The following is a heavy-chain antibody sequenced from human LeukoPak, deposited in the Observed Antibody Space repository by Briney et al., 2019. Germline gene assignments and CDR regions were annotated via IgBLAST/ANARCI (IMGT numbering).Heavy chain of an antibody. V-gene: IGHV1-69*04. CDR2: IIPILGIA. Sequence: GASVKVSCKASGGTFSSYAISWVRQAPGQGLEWMGRIIPILGIANYAQKFQGRVTITADKSTSTAYMELSSLRSEDTAVYYCAREVSPMIYGYWGQGTLVTVSS. CDR3: AREVSPMIYGY. D-gene: IGHD3-22*01. J-gene: IGHJ4*02. CDR1: GGTFSSYA.